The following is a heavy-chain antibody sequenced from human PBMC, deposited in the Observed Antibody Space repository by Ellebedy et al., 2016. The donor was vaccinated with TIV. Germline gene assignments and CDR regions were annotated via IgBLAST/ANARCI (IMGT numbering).Heavy chain of an antibody. V-gene: IGHV1-69*13. CDR1: GGTFSSYA. CDR3: ARDDVDTAMDHYYYYGMDV. CDR2: IIPIFGTA. Sequence: SVKVSXXASGGTFSSYAISWVRQAPGQGLEWMGGIIPIFGTANYAQKFQGRVTITADESTSTAYMELSSLRSEDTAVYYCARDDVDTAMDHYYYYGMDVWGQGTTVTVSS. D-gene: IGHD5-18*01. J-gene: IGHJ6*02.